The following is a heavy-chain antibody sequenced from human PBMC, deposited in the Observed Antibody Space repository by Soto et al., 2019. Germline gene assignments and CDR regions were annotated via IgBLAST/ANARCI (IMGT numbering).Heavy chain of an antibody. CDR1: GYSFTSYW. CDR3: ARHGKYGSREDTAMVN. J-gene: IGHJ4*02. D-gene: IGHD5-18*01. Sequence: GESLKISCKGSGYSFTSYWISWVRQMPGKGLEWMGRIDPSDSYTNYSPSFQGHVTISADKSISTAYLQWSSLKASDTAMYYCARHGKYGSREDTAMVNWGQGTLVTVSS. CDR2: IDPSDSYT. V-gene: IGHV5-10-1*01.